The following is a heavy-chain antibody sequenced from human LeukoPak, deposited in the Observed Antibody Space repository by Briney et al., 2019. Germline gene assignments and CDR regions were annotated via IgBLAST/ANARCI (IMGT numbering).Heavy chain of an antibody. CDR1: GGSIGSSSYY. J-gene: IGHJ4*02. CDR2: IYYSGST. V-gene: IGHV4-39*07. CDR3: ARVRWIAAAGSFYFDY. D-gene: IGHD6-13*01. Sequence: SETLSLTCTVSGGSIGSSSYYWGWIRQPPGKGLEWIGSIYYSGSTCYNPSLKSRVTISVDTSKNQFSLKLSSVTAADTAVYYCARVRWIAAAGSFYFDYWGQGTLVTVSS.